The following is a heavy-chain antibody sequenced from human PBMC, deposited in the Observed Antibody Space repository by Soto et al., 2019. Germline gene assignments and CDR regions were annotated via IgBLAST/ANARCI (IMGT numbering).Heavy chain of an antibody. Sequence: GGSLRLSCAASGFTFSSYWMSWVRQAPGKGLEWVANIKQDGSEKYYVDSVKGRFTISRDNAKNSLYLQMNSLRAEDTAVYYCARERRADDHCTNGVCYHYYYYYMDVWGKGTTVTVSS. CDR1: GFTFSSYW. CDR3: ARERRADDHCTNGVCYHYYYYYMDV. V-gene: IGHV3-7*01. D-gene: IGHD2-8*01. J-gene: IGHJ6*03. CDR2: IKQDGSEK.